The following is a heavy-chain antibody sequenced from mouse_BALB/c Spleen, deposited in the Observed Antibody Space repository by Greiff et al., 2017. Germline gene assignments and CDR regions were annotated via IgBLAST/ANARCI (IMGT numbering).Heavy chain of an antibody. D-gene: IGHD1-2*01. V-gene: IGHV1-7*01. Sequence: VQLQQSGAELAKPGASVKMSCKASGYTFTSYWMHWVKQRPGQGLEWIGYINPSTGYTEYNQKFKDKATLTADKSSSTAYMQLSSLTSEDSAVCYCARKGLGTTAWFGYWGQGTLVTGSA. CDR3: ARKGLGTTAWFGY. CDR2: INPSTGYT. J-gene: IGHJ3*01. CDR1: GYTFTSYW.